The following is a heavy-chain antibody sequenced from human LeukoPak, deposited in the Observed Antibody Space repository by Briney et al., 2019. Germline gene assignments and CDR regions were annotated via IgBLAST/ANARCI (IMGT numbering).Heavy chain of an antibody. Sequence: NPSETLSLTCAVYGGSFSGYYWSWIRQPPGKGLEWIGEINHSGSTNYNPSLKSRVTISVDTSKNQFSLKLSSVTAADTAVYYCARRLRSPWPVTITSWFDPWGQGTLVTVSS. CDR3: ARRLRSPWPVTITSWFDP. J-gene: IGHJ5*02. V-gene: IGHV4-34*01. CDR2: INHSGST. D-gene: IGHD5-12*01. CDR1: GGSFSGYY.